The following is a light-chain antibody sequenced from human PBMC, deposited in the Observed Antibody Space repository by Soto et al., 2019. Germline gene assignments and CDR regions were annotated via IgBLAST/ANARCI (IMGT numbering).Light chain of an antibody. CDR1: SSDVGAYNY. CDR3: SSYTSNTTPYV. J-gene: IGLJ1*01. Sequence: QSVLTQPASVSESPGQSIAISCTGTSSDVGAYNYVSWYQQHPGKVPKLVIYDVTNRPSGVSDRFSGSKSGNTASLTISGLQAEDEADYYCSSYTSNTTPYVFGTGTKVTVL. CDR2: DVT. V-gene: IGLV2-14*01.